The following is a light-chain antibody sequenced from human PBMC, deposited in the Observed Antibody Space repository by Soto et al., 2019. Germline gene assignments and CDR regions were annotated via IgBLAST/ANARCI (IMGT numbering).Light chain of an antibody. CDR3: HQYNNWPLT. Sequence: EIVMTQSPATLSVSTGERATLSCRASQSVSNNLAWYQQKPGQAPRFLIYGASTRATGIPARFSGSGSGTEFTLTISSLQSEDFAVYYCHQYNNWPLTFGVGTKVEIK. V-gene: IGKV3-15*01. CDR1: QSVSNN. J-gene: IGKJ4*01. CDR2: GAS.